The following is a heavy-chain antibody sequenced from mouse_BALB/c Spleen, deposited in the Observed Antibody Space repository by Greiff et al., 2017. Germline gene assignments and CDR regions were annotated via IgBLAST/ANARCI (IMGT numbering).Heavy chain of an antibody. D-gene: IGHD1-1*01. V-gene: IGHV3-2*02. CDR2: ISYSGST. Sequence: DVKLQESGPGLVKPSQSLSLTCTVTGYSITSDYAWNWIRQFPGNKLEWMGYISYSGSTSYNPSLKSRISITRDTSKNQFFLQLNSVTTEDTATYYCARRPLLPYAMDYWGQGTSVTVSS. CDR1: GYSITSDYA. J-gene: IGHJ4*01. CDR3: ARRPLLPYAMDY.